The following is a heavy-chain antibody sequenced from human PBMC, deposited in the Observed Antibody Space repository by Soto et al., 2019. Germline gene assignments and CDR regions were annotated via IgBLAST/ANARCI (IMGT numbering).Heavy chain of an antibody. CDR2: IYSGGST. V-gene: IGHV3-66*01. CDR1: GFTVSSNY. D-gene: IGHD3-3*01. J-gene: IGHJ6*03. Sequence: PGGSLRLSCAASGFTVSSNYMSWVRQAPGKGLEWVSVIYSGGSTYYADSVKGRFTISRDNSKNTLYLQMNSLRAEDTAVYYCGRGTNYDFWSGYYEDSYYMDVGGKGTTVTFPS. CDR3: GRGTNYDFWSGYYEDSYYMDV.